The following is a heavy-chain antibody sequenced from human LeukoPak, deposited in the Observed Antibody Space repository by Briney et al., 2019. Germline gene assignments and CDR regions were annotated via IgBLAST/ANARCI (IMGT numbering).Heavy chain of an antibody. CDR1: GFTFSSHA. CDR2: IRGRGGST. V-gene: IGHV3-23*01. Sequence: GGSLRLSCAASGFTFSSHAMRRVRQAPGKGLEWVAGIRGRGGSTYYADSVKGRFTLCRDISKNTLYLQMYSLRAEDTAVYYCAKAKDFWSGFGRDYYYGMDVWGQGTTVTVSS. J-gene: IGHJ6*02. D-gene: IGHD3-3*01. CDR3: AKAKDFWSGFGRDYYYGMDV.